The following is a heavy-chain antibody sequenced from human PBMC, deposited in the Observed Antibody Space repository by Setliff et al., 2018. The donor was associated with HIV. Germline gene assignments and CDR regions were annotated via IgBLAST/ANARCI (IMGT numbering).Heavy chain of an antibody. CDR1: GYTFTSYG. Sequence: ASVKVSCKASGYTFTSYGISWVRQAPGQGLEWIGWISAYNGNRNYAQKLQGRVTMTTDTSTSTAYMELRRLRSDDTAVYYCARDYYDSSGYIFFPGLPDYWGQGTLVTVSS. D-gene: IGHD3-22*01. CDR2: ISAYNGNR. V-gene: IGHV1-18*01. CDR3: ARDYYDSSGYIFFPGLPDY. J-gene: IGHJ4*01.